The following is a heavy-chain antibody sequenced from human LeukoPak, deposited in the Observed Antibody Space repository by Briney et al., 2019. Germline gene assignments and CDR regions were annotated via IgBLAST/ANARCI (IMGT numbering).Heavy chain of an antibody. V-gene: IGHV1-69*04. CDR2: IIPILGIA. D-gene: IGHD5-18*01. Sequence: ASVKVSCKASGGTFSSYAISWVRQAPGQGLEWMGRIIPILGIADYAQKFQGRVTITADKSTSTAYMELSSLRSEDTAVYYCARVLVDTAMAYYYGMDVWGQGTTVTVSS. J-gene: IGHJ6*02. CDR1: GGTFSSYA. CDR3: ARVLVDTAMAYYYGMDV.